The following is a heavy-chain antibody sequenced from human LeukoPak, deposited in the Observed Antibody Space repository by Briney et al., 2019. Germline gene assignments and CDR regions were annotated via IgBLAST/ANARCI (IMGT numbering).Heavy chain of an antibody. Sequence: ASVKVSCKTSGYTFTIYGLSWVRQAPGQGLEWMGIINPSGGSTSYAQKFQGRVTMTRDMSTSTVYMELSSLRSEDTAVYYCAGSVELGRWYFDYWGQGTLVTVSS. CDR3: AGSVELGRWYFDY. J-gene: IGHJ4*02. D-gene: IGHD5-24*01. CDR1: GYTFTIYG. V-gene: IGHV1-46*01. CDR2: INPSGGST.